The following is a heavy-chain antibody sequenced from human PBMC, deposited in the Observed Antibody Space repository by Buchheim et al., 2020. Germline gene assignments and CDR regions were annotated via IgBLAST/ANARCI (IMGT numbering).Heavy chain of an antibody. CDR1: GGSISSGDYS. Sequence: QVQLQESGPGLVKPSQTLSLTCTVSGGSISSGDYSWSWIRQHPGKGLEWIGSIYYSGSTYHNPSLKSRLTISVDTSKNQFSLKLSSVTAADTAVYYCARDHYGDYDWYFDLWGRGTL. CDR3: ARDHYGDYDWYFDL. V-gene: IGHV4-31*03. D-gene: IGHD4-17*01. J-gene: IGHJ2*01. CDR2: IYYSGST.